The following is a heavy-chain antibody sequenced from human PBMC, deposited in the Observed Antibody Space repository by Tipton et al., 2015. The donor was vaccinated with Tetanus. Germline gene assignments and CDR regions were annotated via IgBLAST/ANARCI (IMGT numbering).Heavy chain of an antibody. CDR1: GGSTHSYY. Sequence: TLSLTCTVSGGSTHSYYWSWIRQSAGKGLEWIGRIYSGGNTNYNPSLKSRVTMSMDTSKNHFSLKLISVTVADTVVYFCARVLRYSTRGGWDDAFDIWGQGTMVTVSS. CDR2: IYSGGNT. V-gene: IGHV4-4*07. D-gene: IGHD2-8*02. CDR3: ARVLRYSTRGGWDDAFDI. J-gene: IGHJ3*02.